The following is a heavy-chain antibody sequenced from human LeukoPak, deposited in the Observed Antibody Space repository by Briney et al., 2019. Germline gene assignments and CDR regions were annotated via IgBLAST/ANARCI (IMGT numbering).Heavy chain of an antibody. CDR3: ARSRPLWGYHIDAFGI. CDR1: GFTVSSNY. CDR2: IYSGGST. V-gene: IGHV3-53*01. D-gene: IGHD3-16*01. J-gene: IGHJ3*02. Sequence: PGGSLRLSCAASGFTVSSNYMSWVRQAPGKGLEWVSVIYSGGSTYYADSVKGRFTISRDNSKNTLYLQMNSLRAEDTAVYYCARSRPLWGYHIDAFGIWGQGTMVTVSS.